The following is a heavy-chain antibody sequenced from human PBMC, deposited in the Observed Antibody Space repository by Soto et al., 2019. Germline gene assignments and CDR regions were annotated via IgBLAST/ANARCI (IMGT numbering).Heavy chain of an antibody. CDR1: GGSFRGYY. V-gene: IGHV4-34*09. CDR3: ARDGDAIFDY. Sequence: PSETLSLTCAVCGGSFRGYYWSWIRQPPGKGLEWIGEINHSGSTNYNPSLKSRVTISVDTSKNQFSLKLSSVTAADTAVYYCARDGDAIFDYWGQGTLVTVSS. J-gene: IGHJ4*02. CDR2: INHSGST.